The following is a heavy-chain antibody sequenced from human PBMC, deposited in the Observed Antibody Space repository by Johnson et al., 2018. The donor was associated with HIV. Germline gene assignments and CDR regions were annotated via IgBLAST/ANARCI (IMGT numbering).Heavy chain of an antibody. Sequence: VQLVESGGGVVQPGGSLRLSCAASGFSFSSYGMHWVRQAPGKGLEWVAFIRYDGSKKYYADSVKGRFTISRANSKNTLYLQMNSLRAEDTSVYYCARGGRCGGDCAGAKQALDIWGQGTMVTVSS. CDR3: ARGGRCGGDCAGAKQALDI. CDR2: IRYDGSKK. V-gene: IGHV3-30*02. J-gene: IGHJ3*02. D-gene: IGHD2-21*01. CDR1: GFSFSSYG.